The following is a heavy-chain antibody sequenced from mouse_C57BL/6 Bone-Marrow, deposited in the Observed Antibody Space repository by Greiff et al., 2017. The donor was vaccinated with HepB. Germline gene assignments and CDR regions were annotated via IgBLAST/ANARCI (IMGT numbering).Heavy chain of an antibody. CDR1: GYTFTSYD. CDR2: IYPRDGST. J-gene: IGHJ3*01. D-gene: IGHD1-2*01. Sequence: VQGVESGPELVKPGASVKLSCKASGYTFTSYDINWVKQRPGQGPEWIGWIYPRDGSTKYNEKFKGKATLTVDTSSSTAYMELHSLTSEDSAVYFCAREELRPIFAYWGQGTLVTVSA. V-gene: IGHV1-85*01. CDR3: AREELRPIFAY.